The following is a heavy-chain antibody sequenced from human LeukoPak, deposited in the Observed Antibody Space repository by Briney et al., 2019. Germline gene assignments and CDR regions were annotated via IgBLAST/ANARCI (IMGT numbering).Heavy chain of an antibody. D-gene: IGHD5-18*01. CDR2: TSDSGGST. J-gene: IGHJ4*02. CDR3: ATGKLDGYSYGYFDY. V-gene: IGHV3-23*01. CDR1: TFTFNSYV. Sequence: PGGSLRLSCAASTFTFNSYVMSWVRQAPGKGLECVSATSDSGGSTYYADSVKGRFTISRDNSKNTLYLQMNSLRAEDTAVYYCATGKLDGYSYGYFDYWGQGTPVTVSS.